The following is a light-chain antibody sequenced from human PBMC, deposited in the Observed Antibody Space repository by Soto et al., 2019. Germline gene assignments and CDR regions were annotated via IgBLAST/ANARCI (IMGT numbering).Light chain of an antibody. V-gene: IGKV3-20*01. CDR3: QQCASSPWT. Sequence: EIVLTQSPGTLSLSPGERATLSCRASQSVNNNYLAWYQQKPGQAPRLLIHDASSRATGIPDRFSGSGSGTDFTLTISRLESEDVAVYFCQQCASSPWTFGQGTKVEIK. J-gene: IGKJ1*01. CDR1: QSVNNNY. CDR2: DAS.